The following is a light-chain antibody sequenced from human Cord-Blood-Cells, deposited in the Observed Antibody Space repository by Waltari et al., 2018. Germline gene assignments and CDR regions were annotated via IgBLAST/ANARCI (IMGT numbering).Light chain of an antibody. CDR1: KSVFYSSNNKNY. Sequence: DIVMTQSPDSLAVSLGASATIDCNSSKSVFYSSNNKNYFAGYQQKPGQPPKLLMYWASTRESGVPDRFSGSGSGTDFTLTISSLQAEDVAVYYCQLYYSTPLTFGGGTKVEIK. V-gene: IGKV4-1*01. CDR3: QLYYSTPLT. CDR2: WAS. J-gene: IGKJ4*01.